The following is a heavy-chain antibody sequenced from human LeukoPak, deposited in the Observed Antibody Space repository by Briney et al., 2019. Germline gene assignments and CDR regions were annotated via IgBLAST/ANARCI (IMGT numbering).Heavy chain of an antibody. Sequence: AGGSLRLSCAASGFTFSSYAMNWVRQAPGKGLEWVSTISGSAGSTFYADSVKGRFTISRDNSKNTLYLQMNSLRAEDTAVYYCARDHGRRGSGWSYYYYFYYVDVWGKGTTVIVSS. CDR3: ARDHGRRGSGWSYYYYFYYVDV. J-gene: IGHJ6*03. CDR1: GFTFSSYA. CDR2: ISGSAGST. D-gene: IGHD6-19*01. V-gene: IGHV3-23*01.